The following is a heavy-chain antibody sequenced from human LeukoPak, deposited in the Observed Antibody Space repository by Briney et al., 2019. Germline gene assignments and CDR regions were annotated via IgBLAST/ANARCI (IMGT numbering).Heavy chain of an antibody. CDR3: ARDRARAVAAPFDY. J-gene: IGHJ4*02. Sequence: ASVKVSCKASGYTFTNYGISWVRQAPGQGLEWMGWISAYNGNTNYAQKLQGRVTMTTDTSTSTAYMELRSLRSDDTAVYYCARDRARAVAAPFDYWGQGTLVTVSS. CDR1: GYTFTNYG. CDR2: ISAYNGNT. V-gene: IGHV1-18*01. D-gene: IGHD6-19*01.